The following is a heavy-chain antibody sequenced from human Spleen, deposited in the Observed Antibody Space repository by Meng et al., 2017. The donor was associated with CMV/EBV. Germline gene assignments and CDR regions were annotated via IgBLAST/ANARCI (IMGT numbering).Heavy chain of an antibody. J-gene: IGHJ6*02. CDR2: IKSKTDGGTT. CDR3: ATPTLLPAAHYGMGV. Sequence: GESLKISCAASGFTFSNAWMSWVRQAPGKGLEWVGRIKSKTDGGTTDYAAPVKGRFTISRDDSKNTLYLQMNSLRAEDTAVYYCATPTLLPAAHYGMGVWGQGTTVTVSS. V-gene: IGHV3-15*01. D-gene: IGHD2-2*01. CDR1: GFTFSNAW.